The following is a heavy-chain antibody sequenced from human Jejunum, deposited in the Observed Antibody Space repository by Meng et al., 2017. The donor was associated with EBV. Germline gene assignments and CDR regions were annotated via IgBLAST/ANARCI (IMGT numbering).Heavy chain of an antibody. CDR2: MSPDNGDS. V-gene: IGHV1-8*01. J-gene: IGHJ4*02. Sequence: QVEPGQFESSVKMSGASVMVCWKVSGYNFTTHHNYPVRQAAGQGLEYMGWMSPDNGDSGYAQNIQGRLTMTRDTPIITADMELSSLTSYGTAGYCCARGDGYNLYWGQGALVTVSS. CDR1: GYNFTTHH. D-gene: IGHD5-24*01. CDR3: ARGDGYNLY.